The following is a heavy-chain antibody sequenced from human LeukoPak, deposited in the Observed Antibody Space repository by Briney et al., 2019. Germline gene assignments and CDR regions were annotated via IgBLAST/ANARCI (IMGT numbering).Heavy chain of an antibody. CDR1: GGSISSGGYS. CDR2: IYHSGST. J-gene: IGHJ3*02. D-gene: IGHD3-10*01. V-gene: IGHV4-30-2*01. Sequence: SETLSLTCAVSGGSISSGGYSWSWIRRPPGKGLEWIGYIYHSGSTYYNPSLKSRVTISVDRSKNQFSLKLSSVTAADTAVYYCARVYYGSGIDAFDIWGQGTMVTVSS. CDR3: ARVYYGSGIDAFDI.